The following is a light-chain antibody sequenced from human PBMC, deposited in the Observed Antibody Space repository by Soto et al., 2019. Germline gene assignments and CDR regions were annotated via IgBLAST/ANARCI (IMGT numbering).Light chain of an antibody. Sequence: DIQMTQSPSSLSASVGDRVTITCRASQGIKNYLARYQQKPGKVPKLLIYAASTLQLGVPSRFSGGGSGTDFTLTISSLQPEDVATYYCQKYNSAPWTFGQGTKVEIK. CDR3: QKYNSAPWT. CDR1: QGIKNY. J-gene: IGKJ1*01. CDR2: AAS. V-gene: IGKV1-27*01.